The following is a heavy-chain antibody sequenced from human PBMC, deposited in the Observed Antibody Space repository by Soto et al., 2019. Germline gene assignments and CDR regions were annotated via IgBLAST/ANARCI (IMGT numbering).Heavy chain of an antibody. CDR2: ISAYNGNT. CDR3: ARDKVDYYGSGSYPTYYYYYGMDV. J-gene: IGHJ6*02. V-gene: IGHV1-18*04. CDR1: GYTFTSYG. D-gene: IGHD3-10*01. Sequence: QVQLVQSGAEVKKPGASVKVSCKASGYTFTSYGISWVRQAPGQGHEWMGWISAYNGNTNYAQKLQGRVTMTTDTSTSTAYMELRSLRSDDTAVYYCARDKVDYYGSGSYPTYYYYYGMDVWGQGTTVTVSS.